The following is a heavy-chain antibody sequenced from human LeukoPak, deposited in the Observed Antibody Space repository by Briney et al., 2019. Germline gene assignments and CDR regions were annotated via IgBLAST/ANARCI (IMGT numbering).Heavy chain of an antibody. J-gene: IGHJ5*02. CDR1: GGPISSFY. Sequence: PSETLSLTCTVSGGPISSFYWSWIRQPPGKGLEWIGYMYYGGSPNYNPSLKSRVITSLDTSKKQFSLKLNSVTTADTAAYYCVTGRYSYGWYDHWGQGILVIVSS. CDR3: VTGRYSYGWYDH. V-gene: IGHV4-59*13. D-gene: IGHD1-26*01. CDR2: MYYGGSP.